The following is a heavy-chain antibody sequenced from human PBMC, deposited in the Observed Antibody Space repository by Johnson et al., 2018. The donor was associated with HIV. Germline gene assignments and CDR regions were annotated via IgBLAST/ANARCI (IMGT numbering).Heavy chain of an antibody. D-gene: IGHD2-2*01. CDR2: INWNGGST. CDR3: AREAPLGYCSSSSCYQPLGAFDI. J-gene: IGHJ3*02. V-gene: IGHV3-20*04. CDR1: GFTFDDYG. Sequence: VQLVESGGGVVRPGGSLRLSCAASGFTFDDYGMSWVRQAPGKGLEWVSGINWNGGSTGYADSVKGRFTIPRDNDKNSLHLQMNSLRAEDTAVYYCAREAPLGYCSSSSCYQPLGAFDIWGQGTMVTVSS.